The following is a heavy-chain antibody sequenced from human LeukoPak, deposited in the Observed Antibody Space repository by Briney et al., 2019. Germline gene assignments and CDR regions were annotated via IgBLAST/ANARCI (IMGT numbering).Heavy chain of an antibody. CDR2: INPNSGGT. J-gene: IGHJ4*02. CDR1: GYTFSGYY. V-gene: IGHV1-2*02. D-gene: IGHD3-9*01. Sequence: GASVKVSCKASGYTFSGYYMHWVRQAPGQGLEWMGWINPNSGGTKYAQKFQGRVTMTRDTSITTAYMELSRLRSDDTAVYYCARASPTYYDILTGYREPLDYWGQGTLVTVSS. CDR3: ARASPTYYDILTGYREPLDY.